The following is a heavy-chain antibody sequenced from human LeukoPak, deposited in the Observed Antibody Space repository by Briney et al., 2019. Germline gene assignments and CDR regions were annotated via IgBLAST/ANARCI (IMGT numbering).Heavy chain of an antibody. CDR1: GFTFSSYS. CDR3: ARVPIAARRSYYYYYGMDV. Sequence: GGSLGLSCAASGFTFSSYSMNWVRQAPGKGLEWVSSISSSSSYIYYADSVKGRFTISRDNAKNSLYLQMNSLRAEDTAVYYCARVPIAARRSYYYYYGMDVWGQGTTVTVSS. V-gene: IGHV3-21*01. J-gene: IGHJ6*02. D-gene: IGHD6-6*01. CDR2: ISSSSSYI.